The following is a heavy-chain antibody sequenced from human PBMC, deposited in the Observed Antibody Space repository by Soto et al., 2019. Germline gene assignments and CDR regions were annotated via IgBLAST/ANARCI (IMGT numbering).Heavy chain of an antibody. CDR3: AKASEREEKYSSSTPRNYYYYYMDV. CDR2: ISYDGSNK. Sequence: GGSLRLSCAASGFTFSSYGMHWVRQAPGKGLEWVAVISYDGSNKYYADSVKGRFTISRDNSKNTLYLQMNSLRAEDTAVYYCAKASEREEKYSSSTPRNYYYYYMDVWGKGTTVTVSS. J-gene: IGHJ6*03. CDR1: GFTFSSYG. V-gene: IGHV3-30*18. D-gene: IGHD6-6*01.